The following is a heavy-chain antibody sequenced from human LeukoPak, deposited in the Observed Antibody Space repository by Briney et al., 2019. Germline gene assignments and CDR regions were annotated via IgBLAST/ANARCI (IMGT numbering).Heavy chain of an antibody. D-gene: IGHD4/OR15-4a*01. J-gene: IGHJ4*02. Sequence: SEPLSLTCTVSGGSINNYYWSWIRQPPGKGLEWIGYKYYSGTTKYNPSLKSRVTISLDTSKNQFSLKLTPVTTADTAVYYCATHTTSYGEDYWGQGALVTVSS. CDR1: GGSINNYY. CDR2: KYYSGTT. V-gene: IGHV4-59*01. CDR3: ATHTTSYGEDY.